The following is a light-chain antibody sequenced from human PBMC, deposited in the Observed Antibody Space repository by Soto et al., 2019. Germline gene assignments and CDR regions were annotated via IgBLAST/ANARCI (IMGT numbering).Light chain of an antibody. CDR3: QSYDNSLSGYV. V-gene: IGLV1-40*01. Sequence: QSVLTHPPSVSGAPGQRVTISCTGSSANFGAGFDVHWYQQLPGTAPKLLIYSNYNRPSGVPDRFSGSKSGTSASLAITGLQAEDEADYYCQSYDNSLSGYVFGTGTKVTVL. CDR1: SANFGAGFD. J-gene: IGLJ1*01. CDR2: SNY.